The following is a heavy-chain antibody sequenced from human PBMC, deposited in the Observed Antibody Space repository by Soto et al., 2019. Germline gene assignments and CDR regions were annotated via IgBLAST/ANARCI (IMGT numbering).Heavy chain of an antibody. Sequence: EVQLLDSGGGLVQPGGSLRLSCAASGFMFSNYAMSWVRRAPGRGLEWVSALSITGAHYAYSVKGRFTISRDNSKTTLYLQMDSLRAEETAVYYCARELAGTRGWYTIDSWCQGTLVTVSS. V-gene: IGHV3-23*01. J-gene: IGHJ4*02. CDR3: ARELAGTRGWYTIDS. CDR2: LSITGA. D-gene: IGHD6-19*01. CDR1: GFMFSNYA.